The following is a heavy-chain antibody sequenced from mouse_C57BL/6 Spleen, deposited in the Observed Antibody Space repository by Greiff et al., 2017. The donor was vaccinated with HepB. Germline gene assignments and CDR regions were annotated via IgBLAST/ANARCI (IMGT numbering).Heavy chain of an antibody. CDR1: GFSFNTYA. D-gene: IGHD1-1*01. Sequence: DVKLVESGGGLVQPKGSLKLSCAASGFSFNTYAMNWVRQAPGKGLEWVARIRSKSNNYATYYADSVKDRFTISRDDSESMLYLQMNNLKTEDTAMYDCVRLVYYYGWYFDVWGTGTTVTVSS. J-gene: IGHJ1*03. V-gene: IGHV10-1*01. CDR3: VRLVYYYGWYFDV. CDR2: IRSKSNNYAT.